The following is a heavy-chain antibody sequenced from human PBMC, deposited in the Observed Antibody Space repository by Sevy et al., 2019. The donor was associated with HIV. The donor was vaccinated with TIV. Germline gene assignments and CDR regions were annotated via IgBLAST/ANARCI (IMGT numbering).Heavy chain of an antibody. V-gene: IGHV3-30*18. CDR2: ISYDGSNK. CDR1: GFTFSSYG. D-gene: IGHD6-19*01. Sequence: GGSLRLSCAASGFTFSSYGMHWVRQAPGKGLEWVAVISYDGSNKYYADSVKGRFTISRDNSKNTLYLQMNSLRAEDTAVYYCAKDRYRMRYSSGIDYWGQGTLVTVSS. CDR3: AKDRYRMRYSSGIDY. J-gene: IGHJ4*02.